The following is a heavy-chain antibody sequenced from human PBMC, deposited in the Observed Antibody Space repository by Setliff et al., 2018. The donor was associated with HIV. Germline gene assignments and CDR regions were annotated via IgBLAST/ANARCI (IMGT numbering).Heavy chain of an antibody. V-gene: IGHV3-7*03. CDR1: GFTFSNYW. CDR3: AKGHTGSYHGNWLDA. D-gene: IGHD1-26*01. CDR2: IKHDGNEK. J-gene: IGHJ5*02. Sequence: GGSLRLSCAASGFTFSNYWMSWVRQAPGKGLEWVASIKHDGNEKYYVESVKGRFTISRDNPKNSLYLQMNSLRAEDTAFYYCAKGHTGSYHGNWLDAWGPGTLVTVS.